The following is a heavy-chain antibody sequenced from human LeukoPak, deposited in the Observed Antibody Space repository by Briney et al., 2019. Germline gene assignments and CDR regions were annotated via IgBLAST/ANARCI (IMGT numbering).Heavy chain of an antibody. CDR2: ISYDESIK. V-gene: IGHV3-30-3*01. D-gene: IGHD4-17*01. Sequence: GGSLRLSCAASGFTFSSYAMHWVRQAPGKGLEWVAVISYDESIKYYADSVMGRFTISRDNAKNSLYLQMNSLRDEDTAVYYCARDLYGDYSFDYWGQGTLVTVSS. J-gene: IGHJ4*02. CDR3: ARDLYGDYSFDY. CDR1: GFTFSSYA.